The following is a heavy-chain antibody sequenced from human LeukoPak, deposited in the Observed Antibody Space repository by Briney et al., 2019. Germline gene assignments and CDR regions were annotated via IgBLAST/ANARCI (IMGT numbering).Heavy chain of an antibody. V-gene: IGHV3-21*01. CDR3: ARDRGSRGGSCYDY. CDR1: GLTSTIYT. D-gene: IGHD2-15*01. CDR2: ISSSSSYI. J-gene: IGHJ4*02. Sequence: PGGSLRLSCAPSGLTSTIYTTRWVRPAPGKGLEWVSSISSSSSYIYDADSVTGRFTISRDNAKNSLYLQMNSLRAEGTAVYYCARDRGSRGGSCYDYWGQGALVTVSS.